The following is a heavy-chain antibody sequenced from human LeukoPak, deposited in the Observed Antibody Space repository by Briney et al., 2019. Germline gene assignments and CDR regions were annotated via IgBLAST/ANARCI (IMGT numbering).Heavy chain of an antibody. CDR2: IYPKSGAT. CDR1: GYSFTGYY. D-gene: IGHD6-19*01. V-gene: IGHV1-2*02. Sequence: ASVKVSCKASGYSFTGYYMHWVRQAPGQGLEWMGWIYPKSGATNYAQKFRGRVTMSRDTSIDTVYMEVTRLRSDDTAMYYCARRGIPVAGTAYFDIWGRGTLVTVSS. J-gene: IGHJ2*01. CDR3: ARRGIPVAGTAYFDI.